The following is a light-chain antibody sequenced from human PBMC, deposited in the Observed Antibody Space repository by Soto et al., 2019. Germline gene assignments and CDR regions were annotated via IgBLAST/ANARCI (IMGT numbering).Light chain of an antibody. J-gene: IGLJ1*01. V-gene: IGLV2-23*02. Sequence: QSALTQPASVSGSPGQSITISCTGTSSDIGSFNLVSWCQQYPGKAPKLMNFEVSKRPSGVSDRFSGSKSGNTATLTISGLQAEDEADYFCCSYAGSNTYVFGTGTKVTVL. CDR2: EVS. CDR1: SSDIGSFNL. CDR3: CSYAGSNTYV.